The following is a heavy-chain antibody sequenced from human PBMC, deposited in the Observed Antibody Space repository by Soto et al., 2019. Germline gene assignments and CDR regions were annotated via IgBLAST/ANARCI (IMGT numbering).Heavy chain of an antibody. D-gene: IGHD6-13*01. Sequence: PSETLSLTCAVYGGSLSGYYWSWIRQPPGKGLEWIGEINHSGSTNYNPSLKSRVTISVDTSKNQFSLKLSSVTAADTAVYYCARGCRYSSSWYFDYWGQGTLVTVSS. CDR1: GGSLSGYY. J-gene: IGHJ4*02. V-gene: IGHV4-34*01. CDR2: INHSGST. CDR3: ARGCRYSSSWYFDY.